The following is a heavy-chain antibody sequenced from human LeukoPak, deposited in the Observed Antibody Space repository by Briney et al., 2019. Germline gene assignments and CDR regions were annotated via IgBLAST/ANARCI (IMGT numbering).Heavy chain of an antibody. CDR2: IWYDGSNK. V-gene: IGHV3-33*06. J-gene: IGHJ4*02. CDR3: AKEAIAVSGYGPTTFDY. D-gene: IGHD6-19*01. Sequence: PGGSLRLSCAASGFTFSSYGMHWVRQAPGKGLEWVAVIWYDGSNKYHADSVKGRFTISRDNSKNTQYLQVNSLRAEDTAVYYCAKEAIAVSGYGPTTFDYWGQGTLVAVSS. CDR1: GFTFSSYG.